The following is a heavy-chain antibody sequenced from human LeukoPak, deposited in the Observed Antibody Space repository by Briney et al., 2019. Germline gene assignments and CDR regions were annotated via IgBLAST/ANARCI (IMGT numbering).Heavy chain of an antibody. CDR3: ARANSGYDWGYFDY. Sequence: SETLSLTCTVSGGSISSGGYYWSWIRQHPGKGLEWIGYIYYSGSTYYNPSLKSRVTISVDTSKNQFSLKLSSVTAADTAVYYCARANSGYDWGYFDYWGQGTLVTVSS. CDR2: IYYSGST. J-gene: IGHJ4*02. V-gene: IGHV4-31*03. CDR1: GGSISSGGYY. D-gene: IGHD5-12*01.